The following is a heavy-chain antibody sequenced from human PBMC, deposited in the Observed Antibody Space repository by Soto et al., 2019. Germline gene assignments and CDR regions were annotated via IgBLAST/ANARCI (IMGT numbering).Heavy chain of an antibody. CDR3: ARQKNHYDILTGYSLFDY. CDR1: GGSISSGGYY. V-gene: IGHV4-31*03. Sequence: QVQLQESGPGLVKPSQTLSLTCTVSGGSISSGGYYWSWIRQHPGKGLEWIGYIYYSGSTYYNPSLKSRVTISVDTSKNQFSLKLSSVTAADTAVYYCARQKNHYDILTGYSLFDYWGQGTLVTVSS. J-gene: IGHJ4*02. D-gene: IGHD3-9*01. CDR2: IYYSGST.